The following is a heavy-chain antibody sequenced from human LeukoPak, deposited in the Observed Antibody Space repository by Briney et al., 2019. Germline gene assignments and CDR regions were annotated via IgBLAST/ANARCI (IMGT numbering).Heavy chain of an antibody. V-gene: IGHV3-11*01. CDR3: ARDSSGSYYHAWAFDI. J-gene: IGHJ3*02. D-gene: IGHD1-26*01. CDR2: ISSSGSTI. Sequence: GGSLGLSCAASGFTFSDYYMSWIRQAPGKGLEWVSYISSSGSTIYYADSVKGRFTISRDNAKNSLYLQMNSLRAEDTAVYYCARDSSGSYYHAWAFDIWGQGTMVTVSS. CDR1: GFTFSDYY.